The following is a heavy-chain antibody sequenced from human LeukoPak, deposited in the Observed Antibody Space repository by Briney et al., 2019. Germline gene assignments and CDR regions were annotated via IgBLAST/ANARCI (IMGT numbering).Heavy chain of an antibody. J-gene: IGHJ6*02. CDR1: GFTFSSYS. Sequence: GGSLRLSCAASGFTFSSYSMNWVRQAPGKGLEWVRCISSSSSYIYYAESVKGPFTISRDNPNNSLYLQMNSLRAEDTAVYYCARGFGELSEGYGMDVWGQGTTVTVSS. D-gene: IGHD3-10*01. V-gene: IGHV3-21*01. CDR3: ARGFGELSEGYGMDV. CDR2: ISSSSSYI.